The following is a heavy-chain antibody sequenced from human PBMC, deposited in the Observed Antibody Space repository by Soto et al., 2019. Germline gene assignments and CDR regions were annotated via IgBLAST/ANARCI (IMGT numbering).Heavy chain of an antibody. D-gene: IGHD1-26*01. V-gene: IGHV3-7*04. Sequence: EVHLVESGGGLVQPGGSLRLSCAASGFTFTDYWMTWVRQAPGKGLEGVANMNPDGSEQYYLDSVKGRFTISRDNAKNSLSLHMNSLRGEDTAVYYCTRDLNHDSGPWGQGTEVIVSS. CDR3: TRDLNHDSGP. J-gene: IGHJ5*02. CDR1: GFTFTDYW. CDR2: MNPDGSEQ.